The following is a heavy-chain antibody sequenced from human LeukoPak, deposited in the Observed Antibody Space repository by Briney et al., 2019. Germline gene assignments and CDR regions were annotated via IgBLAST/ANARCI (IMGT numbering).Heavy chain of an antibody. CDR2: ISRNGGNT. Sequence: PGGSLRLSCSASGFTFSSSAMHWVRQAPGKGLEYVSGISRNGGNTYYADSVKGRFTISRDNSKNTMYLQMSSLRAEDTAVYYCVKGEYNSRDLLDFWGQGTLVTVSS. CDR1: GFTFSSSA. J-gene: IGHJ4*02. V-gene: IGHV3-64D*06. D-gene: IGHD1-1*01. CDR3: VKGEYNSRDLLDF.